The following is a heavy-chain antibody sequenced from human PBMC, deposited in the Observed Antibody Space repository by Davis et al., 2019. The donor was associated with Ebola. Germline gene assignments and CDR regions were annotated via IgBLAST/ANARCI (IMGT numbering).Heavy chain of an antibody. CDR2: ISGSGGST. CDR3: AKERLMGVVVVAATQGMDV. V-gene: IGHV3-23*01. CDR1: GFTFSSYA. Sequence: GESLKISCAASGFTFSSYAMNWVRQAPGKGLEWVSAISGSGGSTYNADSVKGRFTISRDNSKNTLYLQMKSLRVEDTAVYYCAKERLMGVVVVAATQGMDVWGQGTTVTVSS. D-gene: IGHD2-15*01. J-gene: IGHJ6*02.